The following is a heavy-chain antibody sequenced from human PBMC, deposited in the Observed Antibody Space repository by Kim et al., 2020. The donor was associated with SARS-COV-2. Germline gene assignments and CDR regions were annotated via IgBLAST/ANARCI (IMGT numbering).Heavy chain of an antibody. Sequence: GGSLRLSCAASGFTFSSYGMHWVRQAPGKGLEWVAVISYDGSNKYYADSVKGRFTISRDNSKNTLYLQMNSLRAEDTAVYYCAKDSRGDYPPNWFDPWGQGTLVTVSS. CDR1: GFTFSSYG. D-gene: IGHD4-17*01. CDR3: AKDSRGDYPPNWFDP. J-gene: IGHJ5*02. V-gene: IGHV3-30*18. CDR2: ISYDGSNK.